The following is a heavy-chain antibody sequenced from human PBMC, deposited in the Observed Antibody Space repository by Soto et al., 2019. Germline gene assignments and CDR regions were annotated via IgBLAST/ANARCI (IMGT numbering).Heavy chain of an antibody. CDR3: AKDRLRRGADY. J-gene: IGHJ4*02. CDR1: GFTFTNYA. CDR2: ISGGSGST. Sequence: EVQLLESGGGLVQPGGSLRLSCAASGFTFTNYAMSWVRQAPGKGLEWVSTISGGSGSTYYADPVKGRFTISRDNSKNKVYLQMNSLRAEDTAVYFCAKDRLRRGADYWGQGTLVTVSS. V-gene: IGHV3-23*01. D-gene: IGHD4-17*01.